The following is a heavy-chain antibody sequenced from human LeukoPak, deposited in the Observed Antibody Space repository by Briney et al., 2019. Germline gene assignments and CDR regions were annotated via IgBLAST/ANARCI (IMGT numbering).Heavy chain of an antibody. CDR2: IYHSGST. CDR3: ARFGYSYGPGIDY. D-gene: IGHD5-18*01. Sequence: SGTLSLTCAVSGGSISSSNWWSWVRQPPGKGLEWIGEIYHSGSTNYNPSLKSRVTISVDKSKNQFSLKLSSVTAADTAVYYCARFGYSYGPGIDYWGQGTLVTVSS. V-gene: IGHV4-4*02. J-gene: IGHJ4*02. CDR1: GGSISSSNW.